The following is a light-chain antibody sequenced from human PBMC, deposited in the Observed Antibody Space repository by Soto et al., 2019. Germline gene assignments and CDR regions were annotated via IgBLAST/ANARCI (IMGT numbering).Light chain of an antibody. V-gene: IGKV1-16*02. Sequence: DIQMTQSPSSVSAYVGDRVTIACRASQDISIYLAWFQQKPGKAPKSLIFGASSLQSGVPSKFSGSGSGTDFTLTIDSLQPEDFATYYCQQYHNYPPSFGQGTKVEIK. CDR3: QQYHNYPPS. J-gene: IGKJ1*01. CDR2: GAS. CDR1: QDISIY.